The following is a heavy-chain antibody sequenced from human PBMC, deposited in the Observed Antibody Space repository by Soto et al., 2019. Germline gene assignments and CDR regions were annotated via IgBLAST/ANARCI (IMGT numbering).Heavy chain of an antibody. D-gene: IGHD3-22*01. J-gene: IGHJ4*02. V-gene: IGHV1-69*01. CDR2: IIPIFGTA. Sequence: QVQLVQSGAEVRKPGSSVKVSCKASGGTFSRHAISWVRQAPGQGLEWMGGIIPIFGTANHAQKFQGRVTIIAEESTSTVYMELSSLRSEDTAMYYCARGWGYDSNDYYYAYWGQGTLVSVSS. CDR1: GGTFSRHA. CDR3: ARGWGYDSNDYYYAY.